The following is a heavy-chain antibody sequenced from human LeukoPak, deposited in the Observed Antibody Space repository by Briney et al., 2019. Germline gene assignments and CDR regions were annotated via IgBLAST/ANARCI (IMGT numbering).Heavy chain of an antibody. CDR2: INSSSSTI. Sequence: GVSLRLSCAASRFTFSNVWMRWVRQAPGKGLEWISYINSSSSTIYHEFSGKGRFTMSRDKAKNAMYMKMNSLRAEDTAVYYCAKDLWYSSGWYFGVFDIWGQGTMVTVSS. D-gene: IGHD6-19*01. CDR3: AKDLWYSSGWYFGVFDI. J-gene: IGHJ3*02. V-gene: IGHV3-48*01. CDR1: RFTFSNVW.